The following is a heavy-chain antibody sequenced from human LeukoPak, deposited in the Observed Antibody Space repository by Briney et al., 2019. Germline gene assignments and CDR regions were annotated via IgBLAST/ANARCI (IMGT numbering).Heavy chain of an antibody. Sequence: SETLSLTCAVYGGSFSGYYWSWIRQPPGKGLEWIGEINHSGSTNYNPSLKSRVTISVDTSKNQFSLKLSSVTAADTAVYYCARWYYDFWSGHENNWFDPWGQVTLVTVSS. D-gene: IGHD3-3*01. CDR2: INHSGST. V-gene: IGHV4-34*01. J-gene: IGHJ5*02. CDR3: ARWYYDFWSGHENNWFDP. CDR1: GGSFSGYY.